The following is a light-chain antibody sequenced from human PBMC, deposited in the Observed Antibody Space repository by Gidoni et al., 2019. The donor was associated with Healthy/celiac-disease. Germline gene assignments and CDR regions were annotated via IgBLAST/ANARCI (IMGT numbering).Light chain of an antibody. J-gene: IGKJ5*01. CDR2: WAS. V-gene: IGKV4-1*01. CDR3: QQYYSTPIT. Sequence: DIVMTQSPDSLAVSLGERATINYLAWYQQKPGQPPKLLIYWASTRESGVPDRFSGSGSGTDFTLTISSLQAEDVAVYYCQQYYSTPITFGQXTRLEIK.